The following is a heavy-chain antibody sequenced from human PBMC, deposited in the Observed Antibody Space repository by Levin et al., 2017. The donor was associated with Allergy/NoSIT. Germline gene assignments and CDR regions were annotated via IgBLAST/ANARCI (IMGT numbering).Heavy chain of an antibody. J-gene: IGHJ4*02. CDR2: VYYSGTT. CDR1: GGSISSGGYY. CDR3: ARGKRTIFGVIYFDY. V-gene: IGHV4-31*03. Sequence: SETLSLTCTVPGGSISSGGYYWNWIRQHPGKGLEWIGYVYYSGTTYYNPSLKSRVTISLDTSKNQFSLKLASVPAADTAVYYCARGKRTIFGVIYFDYWGQGTLVTDSS. D-gene: IGHD3-3*01.